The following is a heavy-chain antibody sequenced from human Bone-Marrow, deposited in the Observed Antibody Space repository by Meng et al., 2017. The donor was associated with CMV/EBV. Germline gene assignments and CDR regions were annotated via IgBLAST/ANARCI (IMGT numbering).Heavy chain of an antibody. CDR2: ISSNSRYI. CDR1: GFTFSSYR. Sequence: SGFTFSSYRMNWVRQAPGKGLEGVSYISSNSRYIFYADSMKGRFTISRDNAKNSLYLQMNSLRADDTAIYYCARVYCSRGSCSFDYWGQGSLVTVSS. J-gene: IGHJ4*02. D-gene: IGHD2-15*01. CDR3: ARVYCSRGSCSFDY. V-gene: IGHV3-21*01.